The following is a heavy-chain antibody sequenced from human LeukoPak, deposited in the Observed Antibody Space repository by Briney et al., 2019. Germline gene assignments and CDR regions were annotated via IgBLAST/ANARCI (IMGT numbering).Heavy chain of an antibody. Sequence: PGGSLRLSCAASGFTFSNAWMSWVRQAPGKGLEWLGRIKSKTAGGTTDYAAPVKGRFTISRDDSKSIAYLQMNSLKTEDTAVYYCTRRYSGYDSTRWLQRAFDYWGQGTLVTVSS. D-gene: IGHD5-12*01. V-gene: IGHV3-15*01. J-gene: IGHJ4*02. CDR3: TRRYSGYDSTRWLQRAFDY. CDR1: GFTFSNAW. CDR2: IKSKTAGGTT.